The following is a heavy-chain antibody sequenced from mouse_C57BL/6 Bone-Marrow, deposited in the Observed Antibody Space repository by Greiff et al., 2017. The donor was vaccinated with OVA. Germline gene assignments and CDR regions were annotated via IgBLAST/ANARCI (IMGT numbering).Heavy chain of an antibody. CDR2: IDPESYDT. V-gene: IGHV14-4*01. Sequence: EVKLVESGAELVRPGASVKLSCTVSGFNIKDDSIHWVKQRPEQGLEWIGWIDPESYDTEYASKFQGKATLTADTSYNTAYLQLSILTSEDAAVYYCTNIAYWGQGTLVTVSA. J-gene: IGHJ3*01. CDR1: GFNIKDDS. D-gene: IGHD5-2*01. CDR3: TNIAY.